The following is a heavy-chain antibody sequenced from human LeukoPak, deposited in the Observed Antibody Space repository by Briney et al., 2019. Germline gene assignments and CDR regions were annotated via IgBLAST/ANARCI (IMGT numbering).Heavy chain of an antibody. D-gene: IGHD3-10*02. CDR2: ISSSSSYI. CDR3: AKDRSVRGVIFPMFDY. CDR1: GFTFSSYS. V-gene: IGHV3-21*04. Sequence: KPGGSLRLSCAASGFTFSSYSMNWVRQAPGKGLEWVSSISSSSSYIYYADSVKGRFTISRDNSKNTLYLQMNSLRAEDTAVYYCAKDRSVRGVIFPMFDYWGQGTLVTVSS. J-gene: IGHJ4*02.